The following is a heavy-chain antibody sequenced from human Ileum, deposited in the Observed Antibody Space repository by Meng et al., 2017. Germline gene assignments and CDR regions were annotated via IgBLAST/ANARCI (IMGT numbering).Heavy chain of an antibody. V-gene: IGHV1-2*02. J-gene: IGHJ4*02. CDR2: LSPNSGDT. Sequence: ASVKGSCKASGYTFIDYYMHWVRQAPGQGPEWMGWLSPNSGDTNYAQKFRGRVTMTRDTSISTIYLDLSSLTSDDTAVYYCARATLTTSYSFDFWGQGTRVTVSS. CDR3: ARATLTTSYSFDF. CDR1: GYTFIDYY. D-gene: IGHD4-11*01.